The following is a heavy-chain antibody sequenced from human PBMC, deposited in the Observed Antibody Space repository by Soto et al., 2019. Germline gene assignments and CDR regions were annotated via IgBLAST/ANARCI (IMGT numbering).Heavy chain of an antibody. CDR3: ARVSSRMVGETGFIPEPWGFAY. V-gene: IGHV1-18*01. D-gene: IGHD1-26*01. CDR2: ISAYNGNT. CDR1: GYTFTSYG. J-gene: IGHJ4*02. Sequence: GASVQVSCKASGYTFTSYGISWVRQAPGQGLEWMGWISAYNGNTNYAQKLQGRVTMPTDTSTSTAYMELRSLRSDDTAVYYCARVSSRMVGETGFIPEPWGFAYWGPGTLVTVS.